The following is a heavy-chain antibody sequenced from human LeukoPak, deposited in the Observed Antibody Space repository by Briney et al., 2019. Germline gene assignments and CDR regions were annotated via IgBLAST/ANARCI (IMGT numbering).Heavy chain of an antibody. D-gene: IGHD2-8*01. V-gene: IGHV1-8*03. CDR3: ARGARYCTNGVCYLGYYYYYMDV. Sequence: GASVTVSCKASGYTFTSYDINWVRQATGQGLEWMGWMNPNSGNTGYAQKFQGRVTITRNTSISTAYMELSSLRSEDTAVYYCARGARYCTNGVCYLGYYYYYMDVWGKGTTVTVSS. CDR2: MNPNSGNT. CDR1: GYTFTSYD. J-gene: IGHJ6*03.